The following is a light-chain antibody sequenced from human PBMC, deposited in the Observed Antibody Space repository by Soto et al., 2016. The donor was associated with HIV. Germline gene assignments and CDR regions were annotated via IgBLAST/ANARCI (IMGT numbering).Light chain of an antibody. J-gene: IGKJ2*01. CDR2: GVS. CDR3: LQDYDRPYT. CDR1: QGIYTY. Sequence: DIQMTQSPSLLSASVGDRVTITCRASQGIYTYLAWFQQKPGKAPKSLIEGVSSLQSGVPSRFSGSGSGTDFTLTISNLQPEDSASYFCLQDYDRPYTFGQGTKLEIK. V-gene: IGKV1-16*01.